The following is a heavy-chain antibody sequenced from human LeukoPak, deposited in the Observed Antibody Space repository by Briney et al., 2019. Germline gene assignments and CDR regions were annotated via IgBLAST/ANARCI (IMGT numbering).Heavy chain of an antibody. CDR3: AKGVRSGTYYNCFDP. V-gene: IGHV3-43*02. J-gene: IGHJ5*02. Sequence: PGGSLRLSCVASGFTLDDYALHWVRQAPGKGLEWISLISGDGDNTYYANSVKGRFTISRDKSKNSLYLQMSSLRAEDTALYYCAKGVRSGTYYNCFDPWAREPWSPSPQ. CDR2: ISGDGDNT. CDR1: GFTLDDYA. D-gene: IGHD1-26*01.